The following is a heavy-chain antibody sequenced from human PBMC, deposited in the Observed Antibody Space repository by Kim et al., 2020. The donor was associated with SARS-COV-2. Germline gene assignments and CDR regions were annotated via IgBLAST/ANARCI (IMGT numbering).Heavy chain of an antibody. V-gene: IGHV1-18*01. J-gene: IGHJ4*02. CDR3: ARDARYYYDSRLIREDY. CDR1: GYTFTSYG. CDR2: ISAYNGNT. Sequence: ASVKVSCKASGYTFTSYGISWVRQAPGQGLEWMGWISAYNGNTNYAQKLQGRVTMTTDTSTSTAYMELRSLRSDDTAVYYCARDARYYYDSRLIREDYWGQGTLVTVSS. D-gene: IGHD3-22*01.